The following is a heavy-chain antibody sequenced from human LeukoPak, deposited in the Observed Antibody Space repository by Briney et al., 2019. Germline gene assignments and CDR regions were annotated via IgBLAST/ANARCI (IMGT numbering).Heavy chain of an antibody. D-gene: IGHD3-3*01. CDR1: GGSFSGYY. J-gene: IGHJ4*02. Sequence: PSETLSLTCAVYGGSFSGYYRSWIRQPPGKGLEWIGEINHSGSTNYNPSLKSRVTISVDTSKNQFSLKLSSVTAADTAVYYYARVKAYYDFWSGFEWGQGTLVTVSS. CDR3: ARVKAYYDFWSGFE. V-gene: IGHV4-34*01. CDR2: INHSGST.